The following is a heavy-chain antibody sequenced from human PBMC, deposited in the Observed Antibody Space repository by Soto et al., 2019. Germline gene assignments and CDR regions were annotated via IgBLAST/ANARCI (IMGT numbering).Heavy chain of an antibody. CDR1: GGSISSSSYY. Sequence: KPSETLSLTCTVSGGSISSSSYYWGWIRQPPGKGLEWIGSIYYSGNTYYNPSLKSRVTISVDTSKNQFSLKLSSVTAADTAVYYCARLGSSSTRWGQGTLVTVSS. J-gene: IGHJ4*02. CDR2: IYYSGNT. V-gene: IGHV4-39*01. D-gene: IGHD6-6*01. CDR3: ARLGSSSTR.